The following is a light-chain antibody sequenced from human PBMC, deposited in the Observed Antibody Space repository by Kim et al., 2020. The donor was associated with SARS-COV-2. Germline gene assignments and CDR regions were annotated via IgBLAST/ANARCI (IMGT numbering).Light chain of an antibody. CDR1: NIGSKS. Sequence: SSELTQPPSVSVAPGETARITCGGTNIGSKSVHWYQQRPGRAPVLVIYYDRDRPSGIPERFSGSNSGNTATLTISGVEAGDEADYYCQVWDTNTDHHVFGSGTKVTVL. CDR2: YDR. CDR3: QVWDTNTDHHV. J-gene: IGLJ1*01. V-gene: IGLV3-21*01.